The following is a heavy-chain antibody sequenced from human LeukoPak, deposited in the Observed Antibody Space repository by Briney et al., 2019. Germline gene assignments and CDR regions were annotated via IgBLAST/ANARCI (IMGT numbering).Heavy chain of an antibody. J-gene: IGHJ6*03. CDR1: GFTFSSYS. D-gene: IGHD3-10*01. CDR3: ARLYYGSGSYLNYYMDV. V-gene: IGHV3-21*01. Sequence: GGSLRLSCAASGFTFSSYSMNWVRQAPGKGLEWVSSINSNSGNIQYADSVTGRFTVSRDNAKNSLSPQMSSLRAEDTAVYYCARLYYGSGSYLNYYMDVWGKGTTVIVSS. CDR2: INSNSGNI.